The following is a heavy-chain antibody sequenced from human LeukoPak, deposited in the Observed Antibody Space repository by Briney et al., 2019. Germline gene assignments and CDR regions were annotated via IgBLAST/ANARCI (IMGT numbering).Heavy chain of an antibody. CDR3: AAYCSSTSCYDDK. D-gene: IGHD2-2*01. Sequence: PGGSLRLSCAASGFTFSSYSMNWVRQAPGKGLEWVSSISSSSSYIYYADSVKGRFTISRDNAKNSLYLQMNSLRAEDTAVYYCAAYCSSTSCYDDKWGQGTLVTVSS. CDR2: ISSSSSYI. V-gene: IGHV3-21*01. J-gene: IGHJ4*02. CDR1: GFTFSSYS.